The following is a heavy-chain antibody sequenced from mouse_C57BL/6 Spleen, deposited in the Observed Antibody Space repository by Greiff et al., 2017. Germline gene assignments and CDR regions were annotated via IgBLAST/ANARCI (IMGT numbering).Heavy chain of an antibody. CDR2: ISNGSSTI. CDR3: AIDYPACYAY. V-gene: IGHV5-17*01. Sequence: EVKLVESGGGLVKPGGSLKLSCAASGFNLRDYGMHGVRQGPEKGLEWVAYISNGSSTIYYAATVKGRFTISRDNAKTTLFLQMTSLRSEDTAMYYCAIDYPACYAYWGQATLVTVSA. D-gene: IGHD2-13*01. CDR1: GFNLRDYG. J-gene: IGHJ3*01.